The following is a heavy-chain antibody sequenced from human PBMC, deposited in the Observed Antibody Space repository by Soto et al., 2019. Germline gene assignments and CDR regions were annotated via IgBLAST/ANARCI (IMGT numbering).Heavy chain of an antibody. CDR2: ISYDGSNT. J-gene: IGHJ4*02. D-gene: IGHD1-26*01. V-gene: IGHV3-30*18. CDR1: GFTFSSYG. Sequence: QVQLVESGGGVVQPGRSLRLSCVASGFTFSSYGMHWVRQAPGKGLEWVAIISYDGSNTYYADSVKGRFTISRDNSKNTLYLQMNSLRAEDTSVYYCAKEGGLSPSYYISSSYYFDYWVQGTLVTVSS. CDR3: AKEGGLSPSYYISSSYYFDY.